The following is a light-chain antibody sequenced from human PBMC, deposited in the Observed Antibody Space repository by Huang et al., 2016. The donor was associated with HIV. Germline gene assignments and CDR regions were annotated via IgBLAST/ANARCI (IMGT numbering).Light chain of an antibody. CDR1: QPIENF. V-gene: IGKV1-27*01. CDR2: AAS. J-gene: IGKJ1*01. Sequence: DIQLTQSPSSLSASPGGRVTLTCRASQPIENFLAWYQQKPGGVPKLLIYAASTLQSGVPSRFTGRGSGTDFTLTITNLQPEDAATYYCQKYNTAPRAFGQGTKV. CDR3: QKYNTAPRA.